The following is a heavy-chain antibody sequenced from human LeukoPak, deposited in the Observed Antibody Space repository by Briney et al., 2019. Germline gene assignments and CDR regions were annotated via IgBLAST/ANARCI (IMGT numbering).Heavy chain of an antibody. CDR1: GFTFSNFA. J-gene: IGHJ4*02. D-gene: IGHD6-13*01. CDR2: IVGSSST. CDR3: ARIGAGSSRDY. V-gene: IGHV3-21*01. Sequence: GGSPRLSCAASGFTFSNFAMTWVRQAPGKGLEWVSSIVGSSSTYYADSLKGRFTISRDNAKNSLYLQMNSLRAEDTAVYYCARIGAGSSRDYWGQGTLVTISS.